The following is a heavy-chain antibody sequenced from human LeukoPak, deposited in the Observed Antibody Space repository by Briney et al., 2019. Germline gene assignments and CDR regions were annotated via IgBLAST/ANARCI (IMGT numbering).Heavy chain of an antibody. V-gene: IGHV1-8*01. Sequence: EASVKVSCKASGYTFTSYGINWVRQATGQGVGWMGWMNPNSGNTGYEQKFQGRVIMTRNTSMNTAYMELSSMRSADTAVYYCARGYLAIFGVVISFDPWGQGTLVTVSS. CDR1: GYTFTSYG. CDR2: MNPNSGNT. CDR3: ARGYLAIFGVVISFDP. J-gene: IGHJ5*02. D-gene: IGHD3-3*01.